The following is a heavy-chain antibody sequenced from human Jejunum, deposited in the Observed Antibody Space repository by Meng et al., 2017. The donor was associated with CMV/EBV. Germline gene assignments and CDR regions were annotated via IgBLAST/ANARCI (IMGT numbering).Heavy chain of an antibody. CDR2: IKQDGSEE. CDR1: GFPFSGYW. CDR3: ARMGSSSSVY. V-gene: IGHV3-7*01. Sequence: SCAASGFPFSGYWMSWVRQAPGKGLEWVANIKQDGSEEYYVDSVKGRFIISRDNAKNSLYLQMNSLRAEDTAIYYCARMGSSSSVYWGQGTLVTVSS. J-gene: IGHJ4*02. D-gene: IGHD6-6*01.